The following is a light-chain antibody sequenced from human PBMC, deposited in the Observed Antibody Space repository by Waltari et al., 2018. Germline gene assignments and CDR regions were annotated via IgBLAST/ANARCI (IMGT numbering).Light chain of an antibody. CDR3: LQHKTFPRT. J-gene: IGKJ1*01. CDR1: QDIGSD. Sequence: TCRASQDIGSDLGWYQQKSGKAPKRLIYGVSSLHSGVPSRFSGSASGTEFTLTISSLQPEDFATYYCLQHKTFPRTFGQGTKV. CDR2: GVS. V-gene: IGKV1-17*01.